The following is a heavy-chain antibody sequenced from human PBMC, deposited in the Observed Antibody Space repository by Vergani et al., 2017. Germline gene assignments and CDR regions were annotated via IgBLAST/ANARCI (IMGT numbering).Heavy chain of an antibody. CDR2: ISSSSSYI. V-gene: IGHV3-21*01. D-gene: IGHD6-25*01. Sequence: EVQLVESGGGLVKPGGSLRLSCAASGFPFSSYSMNWVRQAPGKGLEWVSSISSSSSYIYYADSVKGRFTISRDNAKNSLYLQMNSLRAEDTAVYYCARVEEAVPYYYYGMDVWGQGTTVTVSS. CDR1: GFPFSSYS. CDR3: ARVEEAVPYYYYGMDV. J-gene: IGHJ6*02.